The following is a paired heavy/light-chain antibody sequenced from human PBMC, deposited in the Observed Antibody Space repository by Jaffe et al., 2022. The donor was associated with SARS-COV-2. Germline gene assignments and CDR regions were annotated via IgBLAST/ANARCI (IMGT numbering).Light chain of an antibody. V-gene: IGLV1-47*01. Sequence: QSVLTQPPSASGTPGQRVTISCSGSSSNIGDNYVYWYQQFPGTAPKLLIYRNNQRPSGVPDRFSGSKSGTSASLAISGLRSDDEAGYYCAAWDDSLSAVGFGGGTKLTVL. CDR3: AAWDDSLSAVG. CDR1: SSNIGDNY. CDR2: RNN. J-gene: IGLJ2*01.
Heavy chain of an antibody. CDR1: GFSFSIYP. J-gene: IGHJ4*02. CDR3: AKGQTSGAYSKSGDFDS. CDR2: ISGAATST. D-gene: IGHD6-13*01. Sequence: EVQLLESEGGLIQPGGSLRLSCAASGFSFSIYPMSWVRQAPGKGLEWVSFISGAATSTFYADSVKGRFTISRDNSKNTVYLQMNSLRVDDTAIYYCAKGQTSGAYSKSGDFDSWGQGTLVTVSS. V-gene: IGHV3-23*01.